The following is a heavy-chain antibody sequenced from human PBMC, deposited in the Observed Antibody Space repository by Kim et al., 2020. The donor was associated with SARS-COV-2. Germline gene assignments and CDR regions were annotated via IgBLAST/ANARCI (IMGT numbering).Heavy chain of an antibody. CDR3: ARGWVTTLNDGFDV. Sequence: GGSLRLSCAASGFTVKSNYMSWVRQAPGRGLEWVSVIYPGGSTYYADSVKGRFTISRDDSKNTLYHQMNTLRAEDTAVYYCARGWVTTLNDGFDVWGQGTMVVVSS. V-gene: IGHV3-53*01. CDR1: GFTVKSNY. J-gene: IGHJ3*01. CDR2: IYPGGST. D-gene: IGHD4-17*01.